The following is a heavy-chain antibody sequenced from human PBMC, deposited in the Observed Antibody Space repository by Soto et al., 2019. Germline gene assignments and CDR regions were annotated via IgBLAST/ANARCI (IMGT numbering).Heavy chain of an antibody. D-gene: IGHD6-13*01. CDR1: GGSISSYY. J-gene: IGHJ4*02. CDR3: AREPGIAAAGTGGFFDY. V-gene: IGHV4-59*01. CDR2: IYYSGST. Sequence: SETLSLTCTVSGGSISSYYWSWIRQPPGKGLEWIGYIYYSGSTNYNPSLKSRVTISVDTSKNQFSLKLSSVTAADTAVYYCAREPGIAAAGTGGFFDYWGQGTLVTVSS.